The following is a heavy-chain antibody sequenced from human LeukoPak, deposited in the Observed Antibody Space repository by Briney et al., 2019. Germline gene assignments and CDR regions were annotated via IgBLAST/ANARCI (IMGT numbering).Heavy chain of an antibody. D-gene: IGHD3-22*01. CDR2: ISKSGSTI. CDR1: GFNFSSYE. CDR3: ARGGDSSPPKFDP. Sequence: GGSLRLSCAASGFNFSSYEMNWVRQAPGKGLEGVSYISKSGSTIYYADSVKSQSTISKDNAKKSPHLQINSLSAEDTAVYYCARGGDSSPPKFDPWGQGTLVTVSS. J-gene: IGHJ5*02. V-gene: IGHV3-48*03.